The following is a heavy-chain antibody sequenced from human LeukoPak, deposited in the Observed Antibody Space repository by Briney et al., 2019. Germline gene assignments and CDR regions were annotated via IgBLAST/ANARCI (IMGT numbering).Heavy chain of an antibody. J-gene: IGHJ4*02. CDR2: ISYDGSNK. D-gene: IGHD6-13*01. CDR3: ARGARYTTIWYSHDY. Sequence: GGSLRLSCAASGFIFSNYAMHWVRQAPGKGLEWVAVISYDGSNKYYADFVKGRFTISRDNSKNTLYPQMNNLRAEDTAVYYCARGARYTTIWYSHDYWGQGTLVTVSS. V-gene: IGHV3-30-3*01. CDR1: GFIFSNYA.